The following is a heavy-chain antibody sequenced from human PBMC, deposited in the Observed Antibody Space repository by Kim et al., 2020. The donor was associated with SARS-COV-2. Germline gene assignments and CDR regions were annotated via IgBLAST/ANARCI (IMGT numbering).Heavy chain of an antibody. D-gene: IGHD2-2*03. CDR3: ARVDAGVSDY. Sequence: ASVKVSCKASGYTFTGYYIHWVRQAPGQGLEWMGWINPISGGTNYAQKLQGRVTMTSDTSITTANMELNRLTSDDTAVYFCARVDAGVSDYWGQGTLVP. J-gene: IGHJ4*02. CDR1: GYTFTGYY. V-gene: IGHV1-2*02. CDR2: INPISGGT.